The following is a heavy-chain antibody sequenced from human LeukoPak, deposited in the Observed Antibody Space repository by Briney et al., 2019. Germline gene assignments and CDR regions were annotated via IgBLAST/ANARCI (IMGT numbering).Heavy chain of an antibody. D-gene: IGHD6-19*01. J-gene: IGHJ4*02. V-gene: IGHV3-23*01. CDR3: AKDVLSGWPFDY. CDR2: ISGSGGST. CDR1: GFTFSSYA. Sequence: GGSLRLACAASGFTFSSYAMSWVSQAPGKGLEWVSAISGSGGSTYYADSVKGRFTISRDNSKNTLYLQMNSLRAEDTAVYYCAKDVLSGWPFDYWGQGSLVTVSS.